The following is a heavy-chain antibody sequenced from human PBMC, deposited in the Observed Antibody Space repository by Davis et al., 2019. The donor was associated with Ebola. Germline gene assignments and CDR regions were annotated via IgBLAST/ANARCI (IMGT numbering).Heavy chain of an antibody. CDR3: AKLRSHDYTDSSDDFYLDL. Sequence: GESLKISCVASGFTFTTSTMHWVRQAPGKVLEWVALISSDGSREYYADSVEGRFTISKDNSGNTLYLHMNALTAEDTALYYCAKLRSHDYTDSSDDFYLDLWGRGTLVTVSS. CDR1: GFTFTTST. J-gene: IGHJ2*01. D-gene: IGHD3-16*01. V-gene: IGHV3-30*18. CDR2: ISSDGSRE.